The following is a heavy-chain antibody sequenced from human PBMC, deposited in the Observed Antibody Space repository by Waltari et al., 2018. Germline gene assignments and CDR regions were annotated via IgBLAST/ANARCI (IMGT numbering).Heavy chain of an antibody. CDR1: GFSFSSHS. CDR3: AREILATAFGY. CDR2: ISSTNRYI. Sequence: EVQLVESGGGLVKPGGSLRLSCAASGFSFSSHSMNWVRQAPWKGLEWVSSISSTNRYIDYTDSVRGRFTISRDNAKNSLYLQMDSLRAEDTAVYYCAREILATAFGYWGQGTLVTVSS. V-gene: IGHV3-21*01. J-gene: IGHJ4*02. D-gene: IGHD1-1*01.